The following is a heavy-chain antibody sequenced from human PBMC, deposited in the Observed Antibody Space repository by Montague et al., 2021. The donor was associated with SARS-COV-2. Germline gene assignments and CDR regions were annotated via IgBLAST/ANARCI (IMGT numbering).Heavy chain of an antibody. J-gene: IGHJ4*01. CDR1: RLPSNGYV. D-gene: IGHD1-26*01. V-gene: IGHV3-30*04. CDR2: ISHDESNH. CDR3: AREGDRSGSFYIDY. Sequence: SLRLSCAASRLPSNGYVMHWVRQAPGKGLEWLTFISHDESNHRYADSVKGRFTISRDNSKNTLYLQMDSLRPEDTAVYYCAREGDRSGSFYIDYWGQGTLVTVSS.